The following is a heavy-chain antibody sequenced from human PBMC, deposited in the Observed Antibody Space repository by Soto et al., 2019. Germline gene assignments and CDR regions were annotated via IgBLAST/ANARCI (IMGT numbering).Heavy chain of an antibody. D-gene: IGHD3-10*01. CDR2: INDGDSST. V-gene: IGHV3-23*01. CDR3: AKPNSHYSWSPDY. Sequence: EVHLLESGGGLVQPGGSLRLSCAASGFAFSAYAMSWVRQAPGKGLEWVSAINDGDSSTYYADSVKGRFTISRDNSKNTLYLQMNSLRSEDTAVYYCAKPNSHYSWSPDYWGQGTLVTVSS. CDR1: GFAFSAYA. J-gene: IGHJ4*02.